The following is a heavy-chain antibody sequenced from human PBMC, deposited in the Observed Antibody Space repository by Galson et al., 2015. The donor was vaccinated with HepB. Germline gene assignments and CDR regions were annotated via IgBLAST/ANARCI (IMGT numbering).Heavy chain of an antibody. CDR3: ARVMATEIIFDY. D-gene: IGHD5-24*01. J-gene: IGHJ4*02. CDR2: ISAYNGNT. V-gene: IGHV1-18*01. CDR1: GGTFSSYT. Sequence: SCRASGGTFSSYTISWVRQAPGQGLEWMGWISAYNGNTNYAQKLQGRVTMTTDTSTSTAYMELRSLRSDDTAVYYCARVMATEIIFDYWGQGTLVTVSS.